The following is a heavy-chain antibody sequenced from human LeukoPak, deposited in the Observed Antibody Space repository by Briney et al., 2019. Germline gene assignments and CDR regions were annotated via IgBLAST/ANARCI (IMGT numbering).Heavy chain of an antibody. Sequence: GRSLRLSCAASGFTFSSYAISWVRHAPGEGREWVSAISGSGGSTYYADSVKGRFTISRDNSKNTLYLQMNSLRAEDTAVYYCAKVDIVVVPAAISIAAAGSFDYWGQGTLVTVSS. V-gene: IGHV3-23*01. CDR3: AKVDIVVVPAAISIAAAGSFDY. CDR2: ISGSGGST. D-gene: IGHD2-2*03. J-gene: IGHJ4*02. CDR1: GFTFSSYA.